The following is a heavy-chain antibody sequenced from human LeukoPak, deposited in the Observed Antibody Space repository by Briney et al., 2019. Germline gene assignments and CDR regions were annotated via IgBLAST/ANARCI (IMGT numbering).Heavy chain of an antibody. D-gene: IGHD6-19*01. V-gene: IGHV4-59*08. J-gene: IGHJ3*02. CDR1: GGSITGYY. CDR3: ARPHSSGWYGGFDI. Sequence: SETLSLTCTVSGGSITGYYWSWIRQPPGKGLEWIGYIYYSGSTSYNPSLKSRVTISLDTSKNQFSLKLRSVTAADTAVYYCARPHSSGWYGGFDIWGQGTMVTVSS. CDR2: IYYSGST.